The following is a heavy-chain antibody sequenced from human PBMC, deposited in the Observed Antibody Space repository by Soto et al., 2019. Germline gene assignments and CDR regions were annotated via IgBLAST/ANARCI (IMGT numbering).Heavy chain of an antibody. CDR2: ISLSGSDT. D-gene: IGHD3-10*01. V-gene: IGHV3-48*01. CDR1: GFIFSDYR. CDR3: ASEYKDGSYLTH. J-gene: IGHJ4*02. Sequence: GGSLRLSCAASGFIFSDYRMNWVRQAPGKGLEWVSYISLSGSDTYYADSVKGRFTISRDDAKNSLWLQMNSLRAEDTAVYYCASEYKDGSYLTHWGQGTLVPVSS.